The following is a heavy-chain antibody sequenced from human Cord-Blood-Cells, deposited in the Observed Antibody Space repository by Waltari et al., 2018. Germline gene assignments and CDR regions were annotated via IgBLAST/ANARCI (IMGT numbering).Heavy chain of an antibody. CDR1: GFTFSSYE. J-gene: IGHJ5*02. D-gene: IGHD3-3*01. CDR2: ISSSGSTI. CDR3: SRPLEWARGFDP. V-gene: IGHV3-48*03. Sequence: EVQLVESGGGLVQPGGSLRLSCAASGFTFSSYEMNLVRQAPGKGLEWVSYISSSGSTIYNADSVKDRFTSARDKAKNSLYQQMNSLRAEDTAVYYCSRPLEWARGFDPWGQGTLVTVSS.